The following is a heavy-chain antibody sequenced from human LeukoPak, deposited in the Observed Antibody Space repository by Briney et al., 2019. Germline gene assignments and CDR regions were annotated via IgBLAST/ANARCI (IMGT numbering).Heavy chain of an antibody. CDR2: IYTSGST. V-gene: IGHV4-61*02. Sequence: PSQTLSLTCTVSGGSISSGSYYWSWIRQPAGKGLEWIGRIYTSGSTNYNPSLKSRVTISVDTSKNQFSLKLSSVTAADTAVYYYASSWLLYGNRGAFDIWGQGTMVTVSS. J-gene: IGHJ3*02. CDR3: ASSWLLYGNRGAFDI. D-gene: IGHD3-9*01. CDR1: GGSISSGSYY.